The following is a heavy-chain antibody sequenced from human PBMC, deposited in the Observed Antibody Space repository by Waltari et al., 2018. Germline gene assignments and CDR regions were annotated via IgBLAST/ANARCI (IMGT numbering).Heavy chain of an antibody. Sequence: EVEVVESGGGFIQPGGSLRLDCAVSGFLVSENDVIWVRQAPGRGLEWVASVYAPGDAHHANDVKGRFTSYREISTNTVFLHMSGLRDEDTAVYYCALNTVTVPFPYWGRGTLVTVSS. V-gene: IGHV3-53*01. CDR2: VYAPGDA. CDR3: ALNTVTVPFPY. D-gene: IGHD4-17*01. CDR1: GFLVSEND. J-gene: IGHJ4*02.